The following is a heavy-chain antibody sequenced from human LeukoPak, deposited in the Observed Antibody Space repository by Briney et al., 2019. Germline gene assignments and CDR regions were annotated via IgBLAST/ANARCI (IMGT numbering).Heavy chain of an antibody. V-gene: IGHV4-59*08. CDR1: GGTISSYY. D-gene: IGHD3-10*01. J-gene: IGHJ4*02. CDR2: IYYSRST. CDR3: GRHLEGAGSSIGFDY. Sequence: SETLSLTCTVSGGTISSYYWSWIRQPPGKGLEWIGYIYYSRSTIYYPSLKRRVTILVVTSKNQFFLKLSSVSGADEAAYYCGRHLEGAGSSIGFDYWGQGTLVTVSS.